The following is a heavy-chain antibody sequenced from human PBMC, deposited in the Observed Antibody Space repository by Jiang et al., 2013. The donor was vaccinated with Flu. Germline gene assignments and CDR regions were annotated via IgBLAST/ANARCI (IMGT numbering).Heavy chain of an antibody. D-gene: IGHD3-22*01. CDR1: GYTFTSYY. V-gene: IGHV1-46*01. CDR3: ARDLRGESRHYYDSSGYFPWGY. J-gene: IGHJ4*02. CDR2: INPSGGST. Sequence: CKASGYTFTSYYIHWVRQAPGQGLEWMGLINPSGGSTSYAQKFQGRVTMTRDTSTSTVYMELSSLRSEDTAVYYCARDLRGESRHYYDSSGYFPWGYWGQGTLVTVSS.